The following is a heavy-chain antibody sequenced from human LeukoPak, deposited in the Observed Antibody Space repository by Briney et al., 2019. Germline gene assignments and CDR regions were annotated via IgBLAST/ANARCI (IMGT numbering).Heavy chain of an antibody. J-gene: IGHJ3*02. CDR1: GYSFTSYY. CDR3: ARDPRISVGWVFDI. Sequence: ASVTVSCKASGYSFTSYYRHWLRQAPGQGVEWMGGINPDGGNTHYAQKLLGRVTMSGDTSMTTVYMKLRDLRAEDTAVYYCARDPRISVGWVFDIWGQGTMVTVSS. V-gene: IGHV1-2*02. D-gene: IGHD2-15*01. CDR2: INPDGGNT.